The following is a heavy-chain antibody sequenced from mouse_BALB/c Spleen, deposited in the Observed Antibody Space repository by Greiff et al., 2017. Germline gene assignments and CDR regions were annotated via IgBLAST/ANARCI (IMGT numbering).Heavy chain of an antibody. J-gene: IGHJ3*01. Sequence: EVQRVESGGGLVQPGGSRKLSCAASGFTFSSFGMHWVRQAPEKGLEWVAYISSGSSTIYYADTVKGRFTISRDNPKNTLFLQMTSLRSEDTAMYYCARSSGGYYGPSFAYWGQGTLVTVSA. D-gene: IGHD1-2*01. V-gene: IGHV5-17*02. CDR3: ARSSGGYYGPSFAY. CDR1: GFTFSSFG. CDR2: ISSGSSTI.